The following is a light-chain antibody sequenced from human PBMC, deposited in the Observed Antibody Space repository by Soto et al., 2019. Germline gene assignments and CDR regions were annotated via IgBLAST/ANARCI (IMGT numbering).Light chain of an antibody. V-gene: IGKV3D-15*01. Sequence: IVIKPSQAPLSVFPGASATLSCRASLSVSSTLAWYQQKPGQAPRLLIYGASTWATGIPARFSGSGSGTEFTLTISSLQSEDFAVYYCQQYNNWPAITFGQGTRLEI. CDR3: QQYNNWPAIT. CDR1: LSVSST. J-gene: IGKJ5*01. CDR2: GAS.